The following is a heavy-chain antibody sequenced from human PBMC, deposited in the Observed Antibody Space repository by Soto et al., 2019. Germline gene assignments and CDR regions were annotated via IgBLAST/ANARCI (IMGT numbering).Heavy chain of an antibody. V-gene: IGHV3-30-3*01. CDR2: ISYDGSNK. CDR3: ARERGYYFPYDY. D-gene: IGHD3-22*01. Sequence: QVQLVESGGGGVQPGRSLRLSCAASGFTFSSYAMHWVRQAPGKGLEWVAVISYDGSNKYYADSVKGRFTISRDNSKNTLYLQMNSLRAEDTAVYYCARERGYYFPYDYWGQGTLVTVSS. CDR1: GFTFSSYA. J-gene: IGHJ4*02.